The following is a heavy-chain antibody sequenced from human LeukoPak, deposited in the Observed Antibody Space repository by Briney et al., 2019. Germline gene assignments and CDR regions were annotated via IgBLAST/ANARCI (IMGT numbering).Heavy chain of an antibody. CDR1: GGSIKSYDYY. CDR2: IYYSGST. CDR3: ARVPPTLGSRGWFDP. D-gene: IGHD6-13*01. V-gene: IGHV4-30-4*01. Sequence: SETPSLTCSVSGGSIKSYDYYWNWIRQPPGKGLEWIGYIYYSGSTYYNPSLKSRVTISVDTSKNQFSLKLSSVTAADTAVYYCARVPPTLGSRGWFDPWGQGTLVTVSS. J-gene: IGHJ5*02.